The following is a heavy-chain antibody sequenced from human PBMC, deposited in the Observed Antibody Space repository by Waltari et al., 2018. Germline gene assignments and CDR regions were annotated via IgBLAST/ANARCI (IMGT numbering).Heavy chain of an antibody. CDR3: ARGGSGSITGTWDAFDI. J-gene: IGHJ3*02. Sequence: QVQLVQSGAEVKKPGSSVKVSCKASGGTFSSYAISWVRQAPGQGLEWMGGIIPIFGTANYAQKFQGRVTITADESTSTAYMELSSLRSEDTAVYYCARGGSGSITGTWDAFDIWGQGTMVTVSS. CDR1: GGTFSSYA. CDR2: IIPIFGTA. V-gene: IGHV1-69*13. D-gene: IGHD1-20*01.